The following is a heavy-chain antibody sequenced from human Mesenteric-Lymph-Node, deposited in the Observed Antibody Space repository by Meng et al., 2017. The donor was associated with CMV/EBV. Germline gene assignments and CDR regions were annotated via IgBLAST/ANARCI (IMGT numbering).Heavy chain of an antibody. J-gene: IGHJ4*02. CDR3: ASSLTKYYGSGKCFNALSAFDL. Sequence: SRVGEAPGQGLGWKGDILPFVEISDVAERFRASVSITADESTSAAYMEMSSLTPEDTAIYYCASSLTKYYGSGKCFNALSAFDLWGQGTLVTVSS. V-gene: IGHV1-69*01. CDR2: ILPFVEIS. D-gene: IGHD3-10*01.